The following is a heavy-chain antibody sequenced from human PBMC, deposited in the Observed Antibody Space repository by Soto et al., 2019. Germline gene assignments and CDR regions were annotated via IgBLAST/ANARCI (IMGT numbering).Heavy chain of an antibody. Sequence: TLSLTCAVYGGSFSGYYWSWIRQPPGKGLEWIGEINQSGSTYYNPSLKSRVTISVDTSKNQFSLKLSSVTAADTAVYYCARVGGINWFDPWGQGTLVTVSS. CDR2: INQSGST. D-gene: IGHD3-16*01. J-gene: IGHJ5*02. CDR3: ARVGGINWFDP. CDR1: GGSFSGYY. V-gene: IGHV4-34*09.